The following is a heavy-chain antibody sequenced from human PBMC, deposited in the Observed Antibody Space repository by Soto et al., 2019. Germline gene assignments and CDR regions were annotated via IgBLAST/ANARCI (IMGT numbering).Heavy chain of an antibody. Sequence: GASVKVSCKVSGYTLTELSMHWVRQAPGKGLEWMGGFDPEDGETIYAQKFQGRVTMTEDTSTDTAYMELSSLRSEDTAVYYCATAIFASASYWFDPWGQGTLVTVSS. CDR3: ATAIFASASYWFDP. CDR2: FDPEDGET. V-gene: IGHV1-24*01. J-gene: IGHJ5*02. D-gene: IGHD3-3*01. CDR1: GYTLTELS.